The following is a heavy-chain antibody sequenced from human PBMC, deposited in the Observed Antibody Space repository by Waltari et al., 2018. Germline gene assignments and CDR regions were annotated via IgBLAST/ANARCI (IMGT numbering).Heavy chain of an antibody. CDR1: GFPFSYNW. V-gene: IGHV3-7*01. Sequence: EVQLVESGGGLVHPGGSLRLSCSASGFPFSYNWRTWVRQAPGKGLEWVANIKQDGSEKYYVDSVKGRFTISRDNAKNSLYLQMNSLRAEDSAVYYCARRNGCDYWGQGTLVTVSS. J-gene: IGHJ4*02. CDR3: ARRNGCDY. CDR2: IKQDGSEK. D-gene: IGHD6-19*01.